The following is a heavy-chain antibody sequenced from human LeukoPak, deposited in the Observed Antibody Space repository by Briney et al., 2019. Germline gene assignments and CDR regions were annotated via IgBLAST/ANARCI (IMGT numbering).Heavy chain of an antibody. D-gene: IGHD4-17*01. V-gene: IGHV3-30*18. J-gene: IGHJ4*02. CDR3: AKERFYGDDPWFDY. Sequence: GTSLRLSCAASGFTFSSYGMHWVRQAPGKGLEWVAVISYDGSNKYYADSVKGRFTISRDNSKNTLYLQMNSLRAEDTAVYYCAKERFYGDDPWFDYWGQGTLVT. CDR2: ISYDGSNK. CDR1: GFTFSSYG.